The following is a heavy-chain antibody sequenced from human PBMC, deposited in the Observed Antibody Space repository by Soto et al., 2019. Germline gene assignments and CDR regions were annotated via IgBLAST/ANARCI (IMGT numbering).Heavy chain of an antibody. D-gene: IGHD3-9*01. V-gene: IGHV3-30*18. CDR2: ISYDGSNK. CDR1: GFTFSSYG. CDR3: AKDLSTFSLSDDAFDI. J-gene: IGHJ3*02. Sequence: VQLVESGGGVVQPGRSLRLSCAASGFTFSSYGMHWVRQAPGKGLEWVAVISYDGSNKYYADSVKGRFTVSRDNSKNTLYLQMNGLRAEDTAVYYCAKDLSTFSLSDDAFDIWGQGTMVTVSS.